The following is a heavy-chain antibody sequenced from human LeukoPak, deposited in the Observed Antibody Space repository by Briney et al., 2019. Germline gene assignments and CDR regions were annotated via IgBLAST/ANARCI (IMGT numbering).Heavy chain of an antibody. D-gene: IGHD1-26*01. Sequence: GGSLRLSCVASGFTFRTTWMHWVRQARGKGLVWVSRMNSDGADTTYADSVKVRFTMSRDNAENTLYLEMDSLRAEDTAVYYCAKGIEGATDYWGQGTLVTVSS. CDR1: GFTFRTTW. V-gene: IGHV3-74*01. J-gene: IGHJ4*02. CDR2: MNSDGADT. CDR3: AKGIEGATDY.